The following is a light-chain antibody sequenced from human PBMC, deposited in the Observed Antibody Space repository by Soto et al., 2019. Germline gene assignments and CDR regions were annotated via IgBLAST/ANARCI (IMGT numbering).Light chain of an antibody. CDR3: QQYGSSPRT. CDR2: GAS. Sequence: EIVLTQSPGTLSLSPGERATLSCRASLSVSSSYLAWYQQKPGQAPRLLIYGASSRATGIPDRFSGSGSGTEFTLTISRLEPEDFAVYYCQQYGSSPRTFGQGTKLEIK. V-gene: IGKV3-20*01. CDR1: LSVSSSY. J-gene: IGKJ2*01.